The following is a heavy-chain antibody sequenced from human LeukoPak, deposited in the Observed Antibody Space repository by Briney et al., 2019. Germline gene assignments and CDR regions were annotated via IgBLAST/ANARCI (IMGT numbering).Heavy chain of an antibody. CDR3: AKAVALGFDY. D-gene: IGHD2-21*01. Sequence: GGSLRLSCAASGFTFDDYGMSWVRQAPGKGLEWVSAITGSGISTYYADFVKGRFTISRDNSKNTLYLQMTSLRAEDTAVYYCAKAVALGFDYWGQGTLVTVSS. J-gene: IGHJ4*02. CDR2: ITGSGIST. CDR1: GFTFDDYG. V-gene: IGHV3-23*01.